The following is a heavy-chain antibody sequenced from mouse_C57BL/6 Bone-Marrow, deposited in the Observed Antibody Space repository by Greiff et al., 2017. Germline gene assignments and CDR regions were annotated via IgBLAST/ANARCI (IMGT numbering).Heavy chain of an antibody. CDR1: GFTFSSYA. CDR3: ARGRYSNFYFDY. V-gene: IGHV5-4*01. D-gene: IGHD2-5*01. Sequence: EVQLVESGGGLVKPGGSLKLSCAASGFTFSSYAMSWVRQTPEKRLEWVATISDGGSYTYYPDNVKGRFTISRDNAKNNLYLQMSHLKSEDTAMYYCARGRYSNFYFDYWGHGATLTVSS. J-gene: IGHJ2*01. CDR2: ISDGGSYT.